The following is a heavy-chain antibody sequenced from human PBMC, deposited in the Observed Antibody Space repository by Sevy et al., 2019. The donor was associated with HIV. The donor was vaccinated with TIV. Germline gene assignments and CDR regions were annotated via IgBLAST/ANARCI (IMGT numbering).Heavy chain of an antibody. D-gene: IGHD6-13*01. Sequence: SETLSLTCTVSGGSISSFYWSYIRQPAGKGLEWIGRIYPSGSTHYNPSLKSRVTMSIDTSRNQFSLKLKSVTAADTAVYYCARVRDSSSWSTYFQTWGQGTLVTVSS. CDR2: IYPSGST. V-gene: IGHV4-4*07. J-gene: IGHJ1*01. CDR1: GGSISSFY. CDR3: ARVRDSSSWSTYFQT.